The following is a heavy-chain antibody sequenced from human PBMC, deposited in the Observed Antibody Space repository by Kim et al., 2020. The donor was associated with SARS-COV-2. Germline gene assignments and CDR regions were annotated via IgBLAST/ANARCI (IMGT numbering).Heavy chain of an antibody. CDR1: GFTLNGYG. D-gene: IGHD6-19*01. J-gene: IGHJ4*02. CDR3: AKGGSRGSSAWFGDF. Sequence: GGSLRLSCLASGFTLNGYGMHWVRQAPGKGLEWVSGISWNNGGIAYADSVKGRFTISRDNAKNSLYLQMNSLRDEDTALYYCAKGGSRGSSAWFGDFWGQGTLVTVSS. V-gene: IGHV3-9*01. CDR2: ISWNNGGI.